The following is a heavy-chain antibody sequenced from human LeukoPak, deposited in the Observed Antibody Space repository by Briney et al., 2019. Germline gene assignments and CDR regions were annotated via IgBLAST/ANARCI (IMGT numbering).Heavy chain of an antibody. Sequence: GGSLRLSCAASGFTFSRYWMHWVRQAPGKGLVWVSRISTDGSSTSYADSVKGRFTISRDNAKNTLYLEMNSLRDEDTAVYYCARYYYDSSGRLDYWGQGTLVTVSS. CDR2: ISTDGSST. CDR3: ARYYYDSSGRLDY. J-gene: IGHJ4*02. CDR1: GFTFSRYW. D-gene: IGHD3-22*01. V-gene: IGHV3-74*01.